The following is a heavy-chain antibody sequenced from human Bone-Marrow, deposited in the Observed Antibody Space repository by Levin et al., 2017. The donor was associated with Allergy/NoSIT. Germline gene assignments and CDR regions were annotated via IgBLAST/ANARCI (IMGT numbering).Heavy chain of an antibody. V-gene: IGHV3-7*01. CDR3: ARGSRPRPITAAGTDFDF. D-gene: IGHD6-13*01. CDR1: GFTFSSYW. J-gene: IGHJ4*02. Sequence: GGSLRLSCAASGFTFSSYWMSWVRQAPGKGLEWVANIKQGGSEKYYVDSVKGRFTISRDNAKNSLYLQMDSLRAEDTAVYYCARGSRPRPITAAGTDFDFWGQGTLVTVSS. CDR2: IKQGGSEK.